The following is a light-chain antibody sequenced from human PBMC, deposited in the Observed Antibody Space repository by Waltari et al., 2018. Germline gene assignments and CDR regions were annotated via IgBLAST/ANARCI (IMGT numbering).Light chain of an antibody. V-gene: IGLV2-14*03. CDR1: SSDVGGYDY. CDR2: AVN. J-gene: IGLJ3*02. Sequence: QSALTQPASVSGSPGQSITISCTGTSSDVGGYDYVSWYQQHPGKAPKHMIYAVNNRPSGVSSRFSGSKSGNTASLTISGLQAEDEADYYCNSYTTSSTRVFGGGTKLTVL. CDR3: NSYTTSSTRV.